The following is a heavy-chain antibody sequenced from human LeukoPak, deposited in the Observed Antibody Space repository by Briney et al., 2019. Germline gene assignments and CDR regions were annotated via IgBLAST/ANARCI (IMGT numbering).Heavy chain of an antibody. D-gene: IGHD3-22*01. V-gene: IGHV5-51*01. Sequence: GESLKISCKGSGYSFTSYWIGWVRQIPGKGLEWMGIIYPGDSDTRYSPSFQGQVTISADKSISTAYLQWSSLKASDTAMYYCARLPYYYDSSGYYGYYYYGMDVWGQGTTVTVSS. CDR1: GYSFTSYW. CDR3: ARLPYYYDSSGYYGYYYYGMDV. J-gene: IGHJ6*02. CDR2: IYPGDSDT.